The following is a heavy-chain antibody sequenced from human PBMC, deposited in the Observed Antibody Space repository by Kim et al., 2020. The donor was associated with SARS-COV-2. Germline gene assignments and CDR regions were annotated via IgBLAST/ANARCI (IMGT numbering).Heavy chain of an antibody. CDR3: ARLPGVLRFLEWLPTGAFDI. Sequence: SETLSLTCTVSGGSISSSSYYWGWIRQPPGKGLEWIGSIYYSGSTYYNPSLKSRVTISVDTSKNQFSLKLSSVTAADTAVYYCARLPGVLRFLEWLPTGAFDIWGQGTMVTVSS. J-gene: IGHJ3*02. V-gene: IGHV4-39*01. D-gene: IGHD3-3*01. CDR2: IYYSGST. CDR1: GGSISSSSYY.